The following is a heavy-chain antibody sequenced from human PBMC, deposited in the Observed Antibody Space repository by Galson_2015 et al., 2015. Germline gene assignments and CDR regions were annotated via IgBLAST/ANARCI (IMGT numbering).Heavy chain of an antibody. CDR1: GFTFSSYA. D-gene: IGHD6-6*01. Sequence: SLRLSCAASGFTFSSYAMHWVRQAPGKGLEWVAVISYDGSNKYYADSVKGRFTISRDNSKNTLYLQMNSLRAEDTAVHYCARDSIEYSSSFADYFDYWGQGTLVTVSS. J-gene: IGHJ4*02. CDR3: ARDSIEYSSSFADYFDY. CDR2: ISYDGSNK. V-gene: IGHV3-30*01.